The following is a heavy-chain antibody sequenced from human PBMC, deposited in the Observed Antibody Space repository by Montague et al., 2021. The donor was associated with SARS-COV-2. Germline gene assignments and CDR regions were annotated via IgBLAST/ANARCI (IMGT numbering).Heavy chain of an antibody. V-gene: IGHV4-59*01. CDR2: IYYSGST. CDR3: ARAIGSMYSSGWYYYYYGMDV. Sequence: SETLSLTCTVSGGSISSYYWSWIRQPPGKGLEWIGYIYYSGSTNYNPSLKSRVTISVATSKNQFSLKLSSVTAADTAVYYCARAIGSMYSSGWYYYYYGMDVWGQGTTVTVSS. J-gene: IGHJ6*02. CDR1: GGSISSYY. D-gene: IGHD6-19*01.